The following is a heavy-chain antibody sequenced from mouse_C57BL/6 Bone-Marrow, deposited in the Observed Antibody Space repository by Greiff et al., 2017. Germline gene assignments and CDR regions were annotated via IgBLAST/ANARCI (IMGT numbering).Heavy chain of an antibody. J-gene: IGHJ2*01. CDR3: KKGLSTMVTTGYYFDY. CDR2: ISSGGDYI. Sequence: EVMLVESGEGLVKPGGSLKLSCAASGFTFSSYAMSWVRQTPEKRLEWVAYISSGGDYIHYADTLKGRFTISRANARNTLYLQLSSLKSEDTAMYYCKKGLSTMVTTGYYFDYWGQGTTLTVSS. V-gene: IGHV5-9-1*02. CDR1: GFTFSSYA. D-gene: IGHD2-2*01.